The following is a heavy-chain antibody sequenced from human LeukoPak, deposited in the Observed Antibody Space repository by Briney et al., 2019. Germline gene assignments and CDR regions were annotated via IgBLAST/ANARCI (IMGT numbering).Heavy chain of an antibody. D-gene: IGHD1/OR15-1a*01. V-gene: IGHV1-24*01. CDR1: GNTLSELP. J-gene: IGHJ6*02. Sequence: ASVKVSCKVAGNTLSELPIHWVRQAPGKGLEWMAGYEPEDDGTNYAQMFEGRVSLTEDSSTDTAYMELSGLTSDDTAVYYCATVTTPYYGLDVWGQGTTVTVSS. CDR3: ATVTTPYYGLDV. CDR2: YEPEDDGT.